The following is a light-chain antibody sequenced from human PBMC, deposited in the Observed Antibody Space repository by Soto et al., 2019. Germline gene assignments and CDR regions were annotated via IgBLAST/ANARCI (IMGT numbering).Light chain of an antibody. J-gene: IGLJ2*01. Sequence: QSALTQPASVSGSPGQSITISCTGTDSDVGGYNYVSWYQQHPGKAPKLMIYEVSNRPSGVSTRFSGSKSGNTASLTISGLQAEDEADYDCCSFAGSNILIFGGGTKVTVL. CDR1: DSDVGGYNY. CDR3: CSFAGSNILI. CDR2: EVS. V-gene: IGLV2-14*01.